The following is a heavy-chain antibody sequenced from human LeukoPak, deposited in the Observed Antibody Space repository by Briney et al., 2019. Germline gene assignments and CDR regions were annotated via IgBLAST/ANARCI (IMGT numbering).Heavy chain of an antibody. Sequence: AGGSLRLSCAASGFTFSSYGMHWVRQAPGKGLEWLAVISYDGSNKYYADSVKGRFTISRDNSKNTLYLQMNSLRAEDTAVYYCAKDLKERGYSYGDYWGQGTLVTVSS. V-gene: IGHV3-30*18. CDR3: AKDLKERGYSYGDY. CDR1: GFTFSSYG. CDR2: ISYDGSNK. D-gene: IGHD5-18*01. J-gene: IGHJ4*02.